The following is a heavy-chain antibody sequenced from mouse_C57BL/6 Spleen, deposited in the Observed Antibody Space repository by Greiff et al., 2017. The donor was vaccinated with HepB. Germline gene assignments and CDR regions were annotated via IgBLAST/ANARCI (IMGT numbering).Heavy chain of an antibody. D-gene: IGHD1-1*01. CDR1: GYSFTGYY. CDR2: INPSTGGT. CDR3: ARSDYGPWFAY. Sequence: EVQLQQSGPELVKPGASVKISCKSSGYSFTGYYMNWVKQSPEKSLEWIGEINPSTGGTTYNQKFKAKATLTVDISSSTAYMQLKSLTSEDSAVYYCARSDYGPWFAYWGQGTLVTVSA. J-gene: IGHJ3*01. V-gene: IGHV1-42*01.